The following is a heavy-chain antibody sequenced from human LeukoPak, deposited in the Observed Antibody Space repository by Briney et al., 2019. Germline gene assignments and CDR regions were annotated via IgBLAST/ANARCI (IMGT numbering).Heavy chain of an antibody. Sequence: GGSLRLSCAASGFIFSSYSMNWVRQAPGKGLEWVSYISSSSSSIYYADAVKGRFTIFRDNAKDSVYLQMNSLGAEDSATYYCVREGFYFFDFWGQGTLVTVSS. V-gene: IGHV3-48*04. CDR2: ISSSSSSI. CDR3: VREGFYFFDF. J-gene: IGHJ4*01. CDR1: GFIFSSYS.